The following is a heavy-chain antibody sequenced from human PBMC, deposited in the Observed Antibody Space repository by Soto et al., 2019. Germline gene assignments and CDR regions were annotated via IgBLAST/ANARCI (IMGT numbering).Heavy chain of an antibody. V-gene: IGHV3-48*02. D-gene: IGHD2-15*01. CDR1: GFTFSVYA. J-gene: IGHJ5*02. CDR3: ARDGGSTVSDGSGFDV. Sequence: EEQLVESGGGLVQPGGSLRLSCAASGFTFSVYAMHWVRQSPGKGLEWISSITSGGSTIYYADSVKGRFTISRDNAKSTLCLRMDTLRDEDTAVYYCARDGGSTVSDGSGFDVWGQGTMVTVSS. CDR2: ITSGGSTI.